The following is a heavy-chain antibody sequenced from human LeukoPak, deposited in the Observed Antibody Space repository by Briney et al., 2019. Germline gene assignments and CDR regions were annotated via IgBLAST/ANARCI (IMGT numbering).Heavy chain of an antibody. CDR3: ARDWGGSYYFDY. Sequence: PGGSLRLSCAASGFTFSSYSMNWVRQAPGKGLEWVSSISSSSSYIYYADSVKGRFTISRDNAKNSLYLQMNSLRAEDTAVYYCARDWGGSYYFDYWGQGTLVTVSS. D-gene: IGHD1-26*01. CDR1: GFTFSSYS. J-gene: IGHJ4*02. CDR2: ISSSSSYI. V-gene: IGHV3-21*01.